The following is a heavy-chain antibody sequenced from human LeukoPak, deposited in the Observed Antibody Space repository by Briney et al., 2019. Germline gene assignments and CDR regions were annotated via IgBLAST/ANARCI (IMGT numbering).Heavy chain of an antibody. CDR3: ARAPYYYYYGMDV. Sequence: ASVKVSCKASGYTFTSYGISWVRQAPGQGLEWMGWISAYNGNTNYAQKLQGRVTMTTDTSTSTAYMELRSLRSDDTAVYYRARAPYYYYYGMDVWGQGTTVTVSS. V-gene: IGHV1-18*01. CDR2: ISAYNGNT. J-gene: IGHJ6*02. CDR1: GYTFTSYG.